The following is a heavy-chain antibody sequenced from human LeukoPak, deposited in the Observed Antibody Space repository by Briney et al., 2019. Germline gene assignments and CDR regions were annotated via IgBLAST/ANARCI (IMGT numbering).Heavy chain of an antibody. J-gene: IGHJ5*02. Sequence: GGSLRLSCAASGFTFSDYYMSWIRQAPGKGLEWVSYISSSGSTIYYADSVKGRFTISRDNAKNSLYLQMNSLRAEDTAVYYCARVARYFDWLLEGENWFDPWGQGTLVTVSS. CDR3: ARVARYFDWLLEGENWFDP. CDR2: ISSSGSTI. D-gene: IGHD3-9*01. V-gene: IGHV3-11*01. CDR1: GFTFSDYY.